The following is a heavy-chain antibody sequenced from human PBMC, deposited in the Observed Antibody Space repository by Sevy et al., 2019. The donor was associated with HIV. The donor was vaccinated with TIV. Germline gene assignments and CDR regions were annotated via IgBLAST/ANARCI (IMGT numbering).Heavy chain of an antibody. J-gene: IGHJ6*03. CDR2: IKQDGSEK. CDR3: ARDVPPLVYYYYMDV. CDR1: GFTFSSYW. V-gene: IGHV3-7*03. D-gene: IGHD2-2*01. Sequence: GGSLRLSCAASGFTFSSYWMSWVRQAPGKGLEWVANIKQDGSEKYYVDSVKGRFTISRDNAKNSLYLQMNSLRAEDTAVYYCARDVPPLVYYYYMDVWGKGTTVTVSS.